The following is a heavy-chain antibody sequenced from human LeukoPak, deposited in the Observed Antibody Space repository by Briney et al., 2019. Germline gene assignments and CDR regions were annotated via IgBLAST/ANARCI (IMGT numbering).Heavy chain of an antibody. D-gene: IGHD3-22*01. CDR3: ARDSSGLYYFDY. Sequence: SETLSLTCAVYGGSFSGYYWSWIRQPPGKGLEWIGRIYTSGSTNYNPSLKSRVTMSVDTSKNQFSLKLSSVTAADTAVYYCARDSSGLYYFDYWGQGTLVTVSS. J-gene: IGHJ4*02. V-gene: IGHV4-59*10. CDR1: GGSFSGYY. CDR2: IYTSGST.